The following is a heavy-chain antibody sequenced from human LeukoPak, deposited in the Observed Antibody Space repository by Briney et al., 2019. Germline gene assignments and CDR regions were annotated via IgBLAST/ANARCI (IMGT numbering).Heavy chain of an antibody. V-gene: IGHV1-2*02. CDR1: GYTFTGYY. Sequence: ASVKVSCKASGYTFTGYYMHWVRQAPGQGLEWMGWINPNSGGTNYAQKFQGRVTMTRDTSISTAYMELSSLRSDDTAVYYCARWYSSGWSGFDYWGQGTLVTVSS. J-gene: IGHJ4*02. D-gene: IGHD6-19*01. CDR3: ARWYSSGWSGFDY. CDR2: INPNSGGT.